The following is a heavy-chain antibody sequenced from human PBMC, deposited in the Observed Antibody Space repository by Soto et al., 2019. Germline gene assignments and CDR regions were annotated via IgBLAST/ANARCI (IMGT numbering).Heavy chain of an antibody. CDR1: GVNVNSGY. CDR3: TRDGRGLGRLSLFEY. CDR2: IYSGETT. Sequence: PGGALRLSCSAPGVNVNSGYMNWVRPTPGKGLEWVASIYSGETTYYADSVRGRFTISSDKSKNTLYFQLSSLRIEDTAVYYCTRDGRGLGRLSLFEYWGQGVLVTVSS. V-gene: IGHV3-53*01. D-gene: IGHD2-21*02. J-gene: IGHJ4*02.